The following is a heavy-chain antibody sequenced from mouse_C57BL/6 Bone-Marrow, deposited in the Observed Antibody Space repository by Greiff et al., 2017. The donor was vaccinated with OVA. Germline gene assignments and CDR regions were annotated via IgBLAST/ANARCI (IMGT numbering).Heavy chain of an antibody. CDR3: ARDAGYDGYYVYAMDY. D-gene: IGHD2-3*01. V-gene: IGHV7-1*01. CDR2: SRNKANDYTT. J-gene: IGHJ4*01. Sequence: EVKVVESGGGLVQSGRSLRLSCATSGFTFSDFYMEWVRQAPGKGLEWIAASRNKANDYTTEYSASVKGRFIVSRDTSQSILYLQMNALRAEDTAIYYCARDAGYDGYYVYAMDYWGQGTSVTVSS. CDR1: GFTFSDFY.